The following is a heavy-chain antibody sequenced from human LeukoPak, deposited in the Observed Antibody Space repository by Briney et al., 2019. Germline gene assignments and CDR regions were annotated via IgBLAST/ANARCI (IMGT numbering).Heavy chain of an antibody. CDR1: GYTFTSYY. V-gene: IGHV1-46*01. CDR3: ARDSSGSLYYFDY. D-gene: IGHD3-22*01. CDR2: INPSGGST. Sequence: ASVTVSCKASGYTFTSYYMHWVRQAPGQGLEGMAIINPSGGSTSYAQKFQGRVTMTRDTSTSTVYMELSSLRSEDTAVYYCARDSSGSLYYFDYWGQGTLVTVSS. J-gene: IGHJ4*02.